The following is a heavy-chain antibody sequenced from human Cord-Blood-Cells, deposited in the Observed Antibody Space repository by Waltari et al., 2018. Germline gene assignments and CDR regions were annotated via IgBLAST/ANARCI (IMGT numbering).Heavy chain of an antibody. CDR2: IDWDDDK. V-gene: IGHV2-70*01. CDR1: GFSLSTSGMC. J-gene: IGHJ6*02. CDR3: ARIVRYSSSYDYYGMDV. D-gene: IGHD6-6*01. Sequence: QVTLRESGPALVKPTQTLTLTCTFSGFSLSTSGMCVSWIRQPPGKALEWLALIDWDDDKYYSTALKTRLTISKDTSKNQVVLTMTNMDPVDTATYYCARIVRYSSSYDYYGMDVWGQGTTVTVSS.